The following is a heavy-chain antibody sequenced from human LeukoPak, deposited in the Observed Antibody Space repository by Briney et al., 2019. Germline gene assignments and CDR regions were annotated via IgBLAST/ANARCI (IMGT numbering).Heavy chain of an antibody. D-gene: IGHD3-10*01. Sequence: GGSLRLSCAASGFTFSNTWMHWVRQAPGKGLVWVSRINSDGSSTSYADSVKGRFTISRDNAKNTLYLQMNSLRAEDTAVYYCARVRGRFGELDDYWGQGTLVTVSS. CDR2: INSDGSST. CDR1: GFTFSNTW. V-gene: IGHV3-74*01. CDR3: ARVRGRFGELDDY. J-gene: IGHJ4*02.